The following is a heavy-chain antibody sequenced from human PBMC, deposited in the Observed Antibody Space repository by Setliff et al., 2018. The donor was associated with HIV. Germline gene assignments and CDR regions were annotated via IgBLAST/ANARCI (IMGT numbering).Heavy chain of an antibody. D-gene: IGHD3-3*01. CDR1: GGSFSGYS. CDR3: VATSASYGVVY. V-gene: IGHV4-34*01. CDR2: INHSGST. Sequence: LPETLSLTCAVSGGSFSGYSWTWIRQPPGKGLEWIGEINHSGSTNYNSSLKSRVTISIDTSKKQFSLWLTSLTAADMAIYYCVATSASYGVVYWGQGTLVTV. J-gene: IGHJ4*02.